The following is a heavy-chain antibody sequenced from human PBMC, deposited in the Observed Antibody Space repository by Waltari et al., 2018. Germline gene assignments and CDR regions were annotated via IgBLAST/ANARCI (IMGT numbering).Heavy chain of an antibody. CDR3: ARDPLPGPPDFFDY. V-gene: IGHV3-30*01. Sequence: QVQLVESGGGVVQPGRSLRLSYAASGFTFSTYVVHWVRQAPGKGLEWLAVMSPDGGLSYYADSVKGRFTISRDNSRNTLFLQMNGLRPDDTAVYFCARDPLPGPPDFFDYWGQGTLVSVSS. J-gene: IGHJ4*02. CDR1: GFTFSTYV. D-gene: IGHD1-1*01. CDR2: MSPDGGLS.